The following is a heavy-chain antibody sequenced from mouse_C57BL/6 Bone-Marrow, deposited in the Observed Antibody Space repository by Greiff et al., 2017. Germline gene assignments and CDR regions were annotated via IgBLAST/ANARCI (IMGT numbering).Heavy chain of an antibody. CDR3: ARCGGPFDY. Sequence: VLRVESGAELARPGASVKLSCKASGYTFTSYGISWVKQRTGQGLEWIGEIYPRSGNTYYNEKFKGKATLTADKSSSTAYMELRSLTSEDSAVYFCARCGGPFDYWGQGTTLTVSS. CDR1: GYTFTSYG. D-gene: IGHD1-1*02. V-gene: IGHV1-81*01. J-gene: IGHJ2*01. CDR2: IYPRSGNT.